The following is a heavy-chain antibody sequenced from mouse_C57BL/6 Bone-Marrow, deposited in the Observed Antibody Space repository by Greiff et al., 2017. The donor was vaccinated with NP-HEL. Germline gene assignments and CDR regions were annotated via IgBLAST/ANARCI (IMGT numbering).Heavy chain of an antibody. CDR1: GFTFSSYA. CDR2: ISDGGSYT. CDR3: ARDRTTVVAGGDFDY. J-gene: IGHJ2*01. Sequence: EVHLVESGGGLVKPGGSLKLSCAASGFTFSSYAMSWVRQTPEKRLEWVATISDGGSYTYYPDNVKGRFTISRDNAKNNLYLQMSHLKSEDTAMYYCARDRTTVVAGGDFDYWGQGTTLTVSS. D-gene: IGHD1-1*01. V-gene: IGHV5-4*01.